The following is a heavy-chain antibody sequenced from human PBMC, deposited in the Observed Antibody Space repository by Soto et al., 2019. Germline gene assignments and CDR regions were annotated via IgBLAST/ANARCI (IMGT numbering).Heavy chain of an antibody. CDR2: TYYRSKWYD. J-gene: IGHJ4*02. V-gene: IGHV6-1*01. D-gene: IGHD6-19*01. CDR3: ARDNTLAVAGLDY. Sequence: PSQTLSLTCVISGDSVSSNSATWNWIRQSPSRGLEWLGRTYYRSKWYDDYAVSVKSRITINPDTSKNQFSLQLNSVTPEDTAVYYCARDNTLAVAGLDYWGQGTLVTVSS. CDR1: GDSVSSNSAT.